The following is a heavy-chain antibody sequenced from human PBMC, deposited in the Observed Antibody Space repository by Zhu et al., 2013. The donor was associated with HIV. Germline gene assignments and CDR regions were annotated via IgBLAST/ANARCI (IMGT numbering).Heavy chain of an antibody. CDR3: ATLPVRWEPRVVDY. CDR1: GYTFTSYA. D-gene: IGHD1-26*01. Sequence: QVQLVQSGAEVKKPGASVKVSCKASGYTFTSYAMHWVRQAPGQRLEWMGWINAGNGNTKYSQKFQGRVTITRDTSASTAYMELSSLRSEDTAVYYCATLPVRWEPRVVDYWGQGNPGSPSPQ. V-gene: IGHV1-3*01. J-gene: IGHJ4*02. CDR2: INAGNGNT.